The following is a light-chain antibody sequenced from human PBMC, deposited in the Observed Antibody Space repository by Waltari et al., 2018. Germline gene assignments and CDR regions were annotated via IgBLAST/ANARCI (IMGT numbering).Light chain of an antibody. V-gene: IGKV1-27*01. CDR2: AAS. Sequence: DIQMTQAPSSLSASVGHRGTITCRASQGSSNYLAWYQQKPGKVPKLLIYAASTLQSGVPSRFSGSGSGTDFTLTISSLQPEDVATYYCQKYNSAPLTFVGGTKVEIK. CDR3: QKYNSAPLT. J-gene: IGKJ4*01. CDR1: QGSSNY.